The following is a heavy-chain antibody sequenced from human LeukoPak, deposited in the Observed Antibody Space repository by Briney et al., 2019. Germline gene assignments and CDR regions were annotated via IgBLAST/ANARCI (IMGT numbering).Heavy chain of an antibody. CDR2: IYYSGST. D-gene: IGHD2-2*03. V-gene: IGHV4-39*07. J-gene: IGHJ6*04. CDR1: GGSISSSSYY. Sequence: SETLSLTCTVSGGSISSSSYYWGWIRQPPGKGLEWIGSIYYSGSTYYNPSLKSRVTISVDTSKNQFSLKLSSVTAADTAVYYCASAFGYCSSTSSCPDVWGKGTTVTVSS. CDR3: ASAFGYCSSTSSCPDV.